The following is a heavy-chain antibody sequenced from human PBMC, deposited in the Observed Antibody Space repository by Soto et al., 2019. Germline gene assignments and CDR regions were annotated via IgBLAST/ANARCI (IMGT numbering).Heavy chain of an antibody. Sequence: SDSLSLTSFAAGRSGTYHDRSSVRRFPGHGLEWIAYTSYTGNTNYNPSIQSRVTISLDTSKNQLSLKLTSMTAADTAVYYCARAIHEIFTHSLDPCGQGTLVTVSS. CDR1: GRSGTYHD. CDR3: ARAIHEIFTHSLDP. D-gene: IGHD2-15*01. V-gene: IGHV4-59*02. CDR2: TSYTGNT. J-gene: IGHJ5*02.